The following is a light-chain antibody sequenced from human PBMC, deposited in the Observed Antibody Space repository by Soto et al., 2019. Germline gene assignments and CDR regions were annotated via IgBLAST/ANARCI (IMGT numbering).Light chain of an antibody. CDR1: ESVSTN. CDR3: QQYSKWPT. Sequence: IGMTQSPSTLSLATGERVTLSCRASESVSTNLAWYQQKAGQAPRLLIYGASTRATGIPARFSGSGTGTDFTLTISSLQSEDFAVYYCQQYSKWPTFGRGTKVDIK. CDR2: GAS. V-gene: IGKV3-15*01. J-gene: IGKJ1*01.